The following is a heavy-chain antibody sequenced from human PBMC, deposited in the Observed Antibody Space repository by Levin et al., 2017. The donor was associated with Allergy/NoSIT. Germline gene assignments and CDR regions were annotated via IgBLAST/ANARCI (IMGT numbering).Heavy chain of an antibody. J-gene: IGHJ4*02. CDR2: ISYDGTST. Sequence: PGGSLRLSCAASGFPFSRYGMYWVRQAPGKGPECVAVISYDGTSTYYADSVKGRFSISRDNSKNTLYLQMNSLRADDTAMYYCAKDSGYSSGWSPFDYWGQGALVTVSS. V-gene: IGHV3-30*18. D-gene: IGHD6-19*01. CDR3: AKDSGYSSGWSPFDY. CDR1: GFPFSRYG.